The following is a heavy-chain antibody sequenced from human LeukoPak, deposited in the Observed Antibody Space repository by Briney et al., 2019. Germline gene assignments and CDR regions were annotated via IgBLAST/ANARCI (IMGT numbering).Heavy chain of an antibody. V-gene: IGHV3-33*01. CDR3: ARGYYDSSGYSFDY. J-gene: IGHJ4*02. D-gene: IGHD3-22*01. Sequence: GGSLRLSCAASGFTFSSYGMHWVRQAPGKGLEWVAVIWYDGSNKYYADSVKSRFTISRDNSKNTLYLQMNSLRAEDTAVYYCARGYYDSSGYSFDYWGQGTLVTVSS. CDR1: GFTFSSYG. CDR2: IWYDGSNK.